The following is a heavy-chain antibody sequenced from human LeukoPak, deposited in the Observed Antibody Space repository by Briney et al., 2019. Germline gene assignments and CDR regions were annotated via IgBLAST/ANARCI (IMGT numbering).Heavy chain of an antibody. D-gene: IGHD6-13*01. CDR2: ISYDGSNK. J-gene: IGHJ3*02. V-gene: IGHV3-30-3*01. Sequence: GRSLRLSCAASGFTFSSYAMHWVRQAPGKGLEWVAVISYDGSNKYYADSVKGRFTISRDNSKNTLYLQMNSLRAEDTAVYYCARDLDSSSWYSGAFDIWGQGTMVTVPS. CDR3: ARDLDSSSWYSGAFDI. CDR1: GFTFSSYA.